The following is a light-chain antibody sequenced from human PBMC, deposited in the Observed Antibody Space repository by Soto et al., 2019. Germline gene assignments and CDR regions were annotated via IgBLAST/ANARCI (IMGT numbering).Light chain of an antibody. V-gene: IGKV3-11*01. CDR3: QQRSNWPPLT. CDR1: QSVSSY. J-gene: IGKJ3*01. CDR2: DAS. Sequence: EIVLTNSPATLSLSRWEIATLPCRASQSVSSYLAWYQQKPGQAPRLLIYDASNRATGIPARFSGSGSGTDFTLTISSLEPEDFAVYHCQQRSNWPPLTFGPETKVDIK.